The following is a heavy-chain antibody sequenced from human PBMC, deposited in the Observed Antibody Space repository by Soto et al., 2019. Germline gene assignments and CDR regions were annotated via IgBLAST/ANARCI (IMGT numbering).Heavy chain of an antibody. CDR3: ARGVRLLRGSFDP. V-gene: IGHV4-34*01. CDR2: INHNTNT. D-gene: IGHD3-16*01. J-gene: IGHJ5*02. Sequence: QVHLQQWGAGLLKPSETLSLTCAVYGGSFSDTYWNWFRQPPGKGLEWIVAINHNTNTSYNPSLTSRVTISVDKSKNPFSLKLTSVTAADTAVYYCARGVRLLRGSFDPWGQGTLVTVSS. CDR1: GGSFSDTY.